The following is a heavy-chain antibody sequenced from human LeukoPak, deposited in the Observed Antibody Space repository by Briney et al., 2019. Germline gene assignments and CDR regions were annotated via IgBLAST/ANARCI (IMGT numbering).Heavy chain of an antibody. V-gene: IGHV3-11*04. CDR1: GFTFSDYY. Sequence: GGSLRLSCAASGFTFSDYYMSWIRQAPGKGLEWVSYISSSGSTIYYAESVKGRFTISRDNAKNSLYLQMNSLRAEDTAVYYCARADRAEYYYYYYMDVWGKGTTVTVSS. D-gene: IGHD1-14*01. CDR2: ISSSGSTI. J-gene: IGHJ6*03. CDR3: ARADRAEYYYYYYMDV.